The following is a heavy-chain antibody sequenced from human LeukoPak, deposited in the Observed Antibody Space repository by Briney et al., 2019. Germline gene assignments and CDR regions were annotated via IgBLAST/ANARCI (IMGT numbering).Heavy chain of an antibody. CDR1: GFTFSSYA. D-gene: IGHD4-17*01. CDR3: ARGSGPYGLGAFDI. V-gene: IGHV3-64*02. Sequence: GGSLRLSCAVSGFTFSSYAMHWVRQAPGKGLEYVSAISSNGGSTYYADSVKGRFTISRDNSKNTLYLQMGRLRAEDMAVYYCARGSGPYGLGAFDIWGQGTMVTVSS. J-gene: IGHJ3*02. CDR2: ISSNGGST.